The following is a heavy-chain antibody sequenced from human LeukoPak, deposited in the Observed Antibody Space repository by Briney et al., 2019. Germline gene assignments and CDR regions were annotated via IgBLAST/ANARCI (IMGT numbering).Heavy chain of an antibody. V-gene: IGHV5-51*01. D-gene: IGHD4-23*01. Sequence: GESLKISCKGSGYSFASYWIGWVRQMPGKGLEWMGIIYPSDSDTRYSTSFQGQVTISADKSISTAYLQWSSLQASDTGMYYCARRGTTAVGFDIWGQGTMVTVSS. CDR1: GYSFASYW. CDR2: IYPSDSDT. CDR3: ARRGTTAVGFDI. J-gene: IGHJ3*02.